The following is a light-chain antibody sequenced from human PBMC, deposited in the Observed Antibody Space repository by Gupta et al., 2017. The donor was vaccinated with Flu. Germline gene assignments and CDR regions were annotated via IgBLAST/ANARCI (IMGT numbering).Light chain of an antibody. CDR1: QSVLYSSNNKNY. Sequence: NYKSSQSVLYSSNNKNYLAWYQQKPGKPPKLLIYWASTRESGVPDRFSGSGSGTDFTLTISSLQAEDVAVYYCQQYYSTPRTFGQGTKVEIK. V-gene: IGKV4-1*01. CDR2: WAS. CDR3: QQYYSTPRT. J-gene: IGKJ1*01.